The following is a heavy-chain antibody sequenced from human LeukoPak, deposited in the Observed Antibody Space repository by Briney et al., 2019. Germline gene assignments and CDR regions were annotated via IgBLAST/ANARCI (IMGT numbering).Heavy chain of an antibody. D-gene: IGHD5-18*01. CDR2: IDYSGGT. J-gene: IGHJ5*02. Sequence: SQTLSLTCTVSGGSISSGDYYWSWIRQPPGKGREWSGYIDYSGGTYYNPSLKSRVTESVDTSQNPLSLKLISVTAADTAVYYCARAPKDDTAMVSWFYPWGQGTLVTVSS. CDR3: ARAPKDDTAMVSWFYP. V-gene: IGHV4-30-4*08. CDR1: GGSISSGDYY.